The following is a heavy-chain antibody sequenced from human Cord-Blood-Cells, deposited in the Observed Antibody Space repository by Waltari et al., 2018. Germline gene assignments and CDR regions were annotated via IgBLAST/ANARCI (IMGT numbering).Heavy chain of an antibody. D-gene: IGHD3-3*02. J-gene: IGHJ5*02. CDR1: GGSFSGYY. CDR3: ARGPSRFDP. V-gene: IGHV4-34*01. Sequence: QVQLQQWGVGLLKPSATLSLTCAVYGGSFSGYYWSGIRQPPGKGLEWIGEINHSGSTNYNPSLKRRVTISVDTSKHQFSLKLSSVTAADTAVYFCARGPSRFDPWGQGTLVTVSS. CDR2: INHSGST.